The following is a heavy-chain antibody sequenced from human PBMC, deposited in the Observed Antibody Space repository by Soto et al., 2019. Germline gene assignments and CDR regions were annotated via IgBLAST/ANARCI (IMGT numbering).Heavy chain of an antibody. CDR2: ISAHNANT. D-gene: IGHD3-22*01. Sequence: QVQLVQSGAEVKKPGASVKVSCKASGYIFTSYGISWVRQAPGQGLEWMGWISAHNANTNYAQKFQGRVTMTTDTSTSTAHMELRSLRSDDTAVYYCATERLAYYCDTSGEDFDYWGQGTLVTVSS. CDR1: GYIFTSYG. CDR3: ATERLAYYCDTSGEDFDY. V-gene: IGHV1-18*01. J-gene: IGHJ4*02.